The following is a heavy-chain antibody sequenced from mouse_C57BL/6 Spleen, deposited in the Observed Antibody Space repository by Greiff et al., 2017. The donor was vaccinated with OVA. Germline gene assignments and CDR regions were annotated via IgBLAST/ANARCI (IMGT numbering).Heavy chain of an antibody. J-gene: IGHJ4*01. CDR1: GFSLTSYG. V-gene: IGHV2-2*01. CDR2: IWSGGST. Sequence: VHLVESGPGLVQPSQSLSITCTVSGFSLTSYGVHWVRQSPGKGLEWLGVIWSGGSTDYNAAFISRLSISKDNSKSQVFFKMNSLQADDTDIYYCARNFGDMDYYAMDYWGQGTSVTVSS. D-gene: IGHD1-1*02. CDR3: ARNFGDMDYYAMDY.